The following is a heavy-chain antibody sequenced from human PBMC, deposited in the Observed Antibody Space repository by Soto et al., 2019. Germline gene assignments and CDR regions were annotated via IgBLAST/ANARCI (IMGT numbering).Heavy chain of an antibody. CDR1: GFIFSDYC. CDR2: SSNRDRST. Sequence: KPGGSLRLSCAASGFIFSDYCMTWIRQAPGKGLEWLSCSSNRDRSTYYADSVKDRFVVSKDNAKNLVYLQMNSLRAEDTAVYFCARAWKIEKFGVISMSKGLDVWGQGTTVTVSS. D-gene: IGHD3-3*01. J-gene: IGHJ6*02. V-gene: IGHV3-11*01. CDR3: ARAWKIEKFGVISMSKGLDV.